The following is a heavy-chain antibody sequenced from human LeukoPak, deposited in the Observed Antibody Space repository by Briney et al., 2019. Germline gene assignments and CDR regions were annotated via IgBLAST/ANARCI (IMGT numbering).Heavy chain of an antibody. CDR3: ASSMITWGGVISNWFDP. CDR2: IYYSGST. CDR1: GGSISSYY. J-gene: IGHJ5*02. D-gene: IGHD3-16*01. V-gene: IGHV4-59*08. Sequence: SETLSLTCVVSGGSISSYYWSWIRQPPGKGLECIVYIYYSGSTNYNPSLKSRVTISVDTSKNQFSLKMSSVTAADTAVYYCASSMITWGGVISNWFDPWGQGTLVTVSS.